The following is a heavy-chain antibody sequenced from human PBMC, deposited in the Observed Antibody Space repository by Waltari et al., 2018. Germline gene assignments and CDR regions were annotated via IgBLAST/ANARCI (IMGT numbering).Heavy chain of an antibody. CDR1: GYTFTSYY. D-gene: IGHD2-15*01. CDR2: IDPSGGST. Sequence: QVQLVQSGAEVKKPGASVKVSCKASGYTFTSYYLHWVRQAPGQGLEWMGVIDPSGGSTEYAQKFKGRVTMTRDTSTSTVYMELSSLRSEDTAVVYCARSGGSSWLDPWGQGTLVTVSS. J-gene: IGHJ5*02. CDR3: ARSGGSSWLDP. V-gene: IGHV1-46*01.